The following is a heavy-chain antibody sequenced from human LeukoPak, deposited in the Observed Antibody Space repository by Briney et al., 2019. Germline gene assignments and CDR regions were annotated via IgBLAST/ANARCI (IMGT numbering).Heavy chain of an antibody. CDR2: ISYDGSNK. CDR1: GFTFSRYA. V-gene: IGHV3-30-3*01. D-gene: IGHD3-22*01. Sequence: PGGSLRLSCAASGFTFSRYALHWVRQAPGKGLEWVAVISYDGSNKYYADSVKGRFTISRDNSKNTLYLQMNSLRAEDTAVYSCARAHGLIVVIIGVDYFDHWGQGTLVTVSS. J-gene: IGHJ4*02. CDR3: ARAHGLIVVIIGVDYFDH.